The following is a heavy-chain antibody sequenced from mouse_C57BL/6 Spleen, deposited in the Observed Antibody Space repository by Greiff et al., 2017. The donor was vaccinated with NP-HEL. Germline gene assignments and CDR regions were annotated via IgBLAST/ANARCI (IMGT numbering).Heavy chain of an antibody. V-gene: IGHV5-9-1*02. J-gene: IGHJ3*01. CDR1: GFTFSSYA. CDR2: ISSGGDYI. CDR3: TRDQYYGSSYPWFAY. D-gene: IGHD1-1*01. Sequence: EVKLEESGEGLVKPGGSLKLSCAASGFTFSSYAMSWVRQTPEKRLEWVAYISSGGDYIYYADTVKGRFTISRDNARNTLYLQMSSLKSEDTAMYYCTRDQYYGSSYPWFAYWGQGTLVTVSA.